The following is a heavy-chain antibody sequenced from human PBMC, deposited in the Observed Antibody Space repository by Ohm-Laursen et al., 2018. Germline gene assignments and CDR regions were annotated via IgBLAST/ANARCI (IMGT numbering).Heavy chain of an antibody. CDR1: GGSFSGYY. Sequence: GTLSLTCAVYGGSFSGYYWSWIRQPPGKGLEWIGEINDSGRTNYNPSLKSRVTISVDTSKNQFSLKLSSVTAADTAVYYCARNTSCADYWGQGTLVTVSS. V-gene: IGHV4-34*01. CDR2: INDSGRT. D-gene: IGHD2-2*01. CDR3: ARNTSCADY. J-gene: IGHJ4*02.